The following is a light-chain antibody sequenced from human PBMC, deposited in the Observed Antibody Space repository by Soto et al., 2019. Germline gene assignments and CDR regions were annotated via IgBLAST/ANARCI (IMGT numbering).Light chain of an antibody. CDR3: SSYSGSSNWV. CDR2: EVS. J-gene: IGLJ3*02. V-gene: IGLV2-8*01. Sequence: QSALTQPPSASGSPGQSVAISCTGTSSDVGGYNYVSWYQHHPGKAPKLMIYEVSRRPSGVSDRFSGSKSGNTASLIVSGLQAEDEADYYCSSYSGSSNWVFGGGTKLTVL. CDR1: SSDVGGYNY.